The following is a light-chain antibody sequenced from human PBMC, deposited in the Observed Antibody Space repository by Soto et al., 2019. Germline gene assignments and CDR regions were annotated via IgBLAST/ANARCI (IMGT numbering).Light chain of an antibody. CDR2: DVT. CDR3: CSYSIDQIAM. V-gene: IGLV2-14*03. Sequence: QSVLTQPASVSGSPGQSITISCSGTGNDPSDYTFVSWYQQHPGNAPRLLIFDVTNRPSGVSDRFSGSKSGNTASLTISGLQPQDEAEYFCCSYSIDQIAMFGGGTKVTVL. CDR1: GNDPSDYTF. J-gene: IGLJ3*02.